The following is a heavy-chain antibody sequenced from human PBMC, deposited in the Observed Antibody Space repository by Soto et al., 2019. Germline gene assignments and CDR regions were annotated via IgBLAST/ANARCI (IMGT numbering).Heavy chain of an antibody. D-gene: IGHD3-22*01. CDR2: INAGSGNT. CDR3: AKEMIAIQGAKGLDD. CDR1: GYTSTNYG. J-gene: IGHJ4*02. V-gene: IGHV1-3*01. Sequence: RASVKVSCKASGYTSTNYGMHWVRQAPGQRLEWMGWINAGSGNTKYSQKFQGRITITRDTSASTVYMELSSLRSEDTAVYYCAKEMIAIQGAKGLDDWGQGALVTVSS.